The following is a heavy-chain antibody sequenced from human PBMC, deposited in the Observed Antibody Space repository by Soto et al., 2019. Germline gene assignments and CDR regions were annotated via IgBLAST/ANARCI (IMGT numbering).Heavy chain of an antibody. CDR1: GGSISTYY. Sequence: QEHLQESGPGLAKPSETLSLTCTVSGGSISTYYWSWIRQPPGKGLEWIGYIYFSGSTNYNPSLKSRVTISVDTSKNQFSLKLGSVTAADTAVYYCARVGILTGYYKGLDVWGQGTTVTVSS. CDR2: IYFSGST. CDR3: ARVGILTGYYKGLDV. D-gene: IGHD3-9*01. V-gene: IGHV4-59*01. J-gene: IGHJ6*02.